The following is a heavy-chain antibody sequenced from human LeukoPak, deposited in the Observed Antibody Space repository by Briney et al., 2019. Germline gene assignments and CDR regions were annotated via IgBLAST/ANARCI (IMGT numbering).Heavy chain of an antibody. J-gene: IGHJ6*02. CDR3: AREDAGYQLLHDYYYYGMDV. Sequence: PSETLSLTCTVSGGSVSSGSYYWSWIRQPPGKGLEWIGYIHYSGSTYYNPSLKSRVTISVDTSKNQFSLKLSSVTAADTAVYYCAREDAGYQLLHDYYYYGMDVWGQGTTVTVSS. D-gene: IGHD2-2*01. V-gene: IGHV4-30-4*08. CDR1: GGSVSSGSYY. CDR2: IHYSGST.